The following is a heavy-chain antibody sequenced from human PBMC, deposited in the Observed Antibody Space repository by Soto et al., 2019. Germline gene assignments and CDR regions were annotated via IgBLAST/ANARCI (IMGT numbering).Heavy chain of an antibody. CDR1: GFTFSSYC. Sequence: GGSLRLSCAASGFTFSSYCMHWVRQAPGKGLEWVAVISYDGSNKYYADSVKGRFTISRDNSKNTLYLQMNSLRAEDTAVYYCAKEPVTTPLYYYYYGMDVWGQATTVTVSS. CDR2: ISYDGSNK. CDR3: AKEPVTTPLYYYYYGMDV. V-gene: IGHV3-30*18. D-gene: IGHD4-17*01. J-gene: IGHJ6*02.